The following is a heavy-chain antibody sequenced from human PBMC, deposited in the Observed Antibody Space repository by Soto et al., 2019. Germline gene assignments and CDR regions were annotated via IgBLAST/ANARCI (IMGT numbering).Heavy chain of an antibody. J-gene: IGHJ4*02. CDR1: GFTFSSYA. CDR3: AKDKNVGNWLVFDY. Sequence: GGSLRLSCAASGFTFSSYAMGWVRQAPGRGLEWVSAISGGGGSTYYADSVKGRFTISRDNSQNKLFLQMNSLRAEDTALYYCAKDKNVGNWLVFDYWGQG. V-gene: IGHV3-23*01. CDR2: ISGGGGST. D-gene: IGHD6-19*01.